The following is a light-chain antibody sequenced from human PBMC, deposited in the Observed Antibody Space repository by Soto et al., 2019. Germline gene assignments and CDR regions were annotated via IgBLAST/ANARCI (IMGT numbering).Light chain of an antibody. CDR2: STN. V-gene: IGLV8-61*01. CDR3: VLYMGSGLWV. CDR1: SGSVSTSYY. J-gene: IGLJ3*02. Sequence: QTVVTQEPSFSVSPGRTVTLTCGLSSGSVSTSYYPSWYQQTPGQAPRTLIYSTNTRSSGVPDRFSGSILGNKAALTIAWAQADDESDYYCVLYMGSGLWVFGGGTKLTVL.